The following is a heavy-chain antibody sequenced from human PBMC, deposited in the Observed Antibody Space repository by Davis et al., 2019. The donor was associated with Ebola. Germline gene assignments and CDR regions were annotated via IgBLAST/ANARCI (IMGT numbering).Heavy chain of an antibody. CDR3: AKDQVRRITMYGMDV. CDR1: GFTFSSYS. D-gene: IGHD3-10*01. CDR2: ISYDGSNK. J-gene: IGHJ6*02. Sequence: GGSLRLSCAASGFTFSSYSMNWVRQAPGKGLEWVAVISYDGSNKYYADSVKGRFTISRDNSKNTLYLQMNSLRAEDTAVYYCAKDQVRRITMYGMDVWGQGTTVTVSS. V-gene: IGHV3-30*18.